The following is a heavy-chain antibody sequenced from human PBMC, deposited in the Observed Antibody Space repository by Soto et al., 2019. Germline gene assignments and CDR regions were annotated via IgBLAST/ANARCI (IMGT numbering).Heavy chain of an antibody. J-gene: IGHJ4*02. D-gene: IGHD6-6*01. CDR2: ISGSGGST. Sequence: EVQLLESGGGLVQPGGSLRLSCAASGFTFSSYAMSWVRQAPGKGLEWVSTISGSGGSTYYADSVKGRFTISRDSSRNTLYLQMNSLRAADTALYYCAKEGSSSLYYFDCWGQGTLVTVSS. V-gene: IGHV3-23*01. CDR1: GFTFSSYA. CDR3: AKEGSSSLYYFDC.